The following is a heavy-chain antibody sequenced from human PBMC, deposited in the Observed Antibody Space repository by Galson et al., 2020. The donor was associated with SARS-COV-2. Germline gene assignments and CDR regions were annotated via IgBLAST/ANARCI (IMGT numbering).Heavy chain of an antibody. CDR3: ARHRNSYVHGFGY. Sequence: SETLSLTCTVSGDSISSGGNYWAWIRQPPGKGLEWIGSLSYGGGTYYTSSLKGRVTISVDTSQNLFSLKLNSVTAADTAVYFCARHRNSYVHGFGYWGQGTRVNVSS. J-gene: IGHJ4*02. CDR2: LSYGGGT. V-gene: IGHV4-39*01. D-gene: IGHD5-18*01. CDR1: GDSISSGGNY.